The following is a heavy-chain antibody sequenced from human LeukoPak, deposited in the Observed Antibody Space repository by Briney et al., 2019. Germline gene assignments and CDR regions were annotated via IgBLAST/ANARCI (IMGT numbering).Heavy chain of an antibody. J-gene: IGHJ5*02. Sequence: SETLSLTCTVSGVSISSGDYYWRWIRQPPGKGLEWIGYIYYSGSTYYNPSLKSRVTISVDTSKNQFSLKLSSVTAADTAVYYCARGGLEANWFDPWGQGTLVTVSS. V-gene: IGHV4-30-4*01. CDR2: IYYSGST. D-gene: IGHD1-1*01. CDR1: GVSISSGDYY. CDR3: ARGGLEANWFDP.